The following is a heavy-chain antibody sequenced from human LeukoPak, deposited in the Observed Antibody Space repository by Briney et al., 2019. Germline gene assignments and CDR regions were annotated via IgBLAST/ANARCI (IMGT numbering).Heavy chain of an antibody. J-gene: IGHJ4*02. Sequence: PSETLSLTCAVYGGSFSGYYWSWIRQPPGKGLEWIGEINHSGSTNYNPSLKSRVTISVDTSKNQFSLKLSSVTAADTAVYYCARHHCSSTSCLYYFDYWGQGTLVTVSS. V-gene: IGHV4-34*01. CDR1: GGSFSGYY. CDR3: ARHHCSSTSCLYYFDY. D-gene: IGHD2-2*01. CDR2: INHSGST.